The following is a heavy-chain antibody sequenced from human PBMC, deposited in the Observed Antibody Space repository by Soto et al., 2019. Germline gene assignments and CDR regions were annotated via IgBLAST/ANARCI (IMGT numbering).Heavy chain of an antibody. CDR2: ITSRGGST. Sequence: ASVKVSCKASGYTFIDNYMQWVRQAPGQGLEWMGVITSRGGSTTYAPKFQGRVTLTSDTFTSTVYMELSSLTSEDTAVYYCARGEWELWAFDFWGQGTLVTVYS. CDR1: GYTFIDNY. V-gene: IGHV1-46*01. CDR3: ARGEWELWAFDF. J-gene: IGHJ4*02. D-gene: IGHD1-26*01.